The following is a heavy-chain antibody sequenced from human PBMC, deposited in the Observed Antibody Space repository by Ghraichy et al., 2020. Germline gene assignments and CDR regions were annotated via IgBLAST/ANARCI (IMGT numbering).Heavy chain of an antibody. J-gene: IGHJ6*02. CDR1: GGSISSYY. CDR2: IYYSGST. CDR3: ARHRSLSEDIVVVPAAPTYYYYYGMDV. D-gene: IGHD2-2*01. Sequence: SETLSLTCTVFGGSISSYYWSWIRQPPGKGLEWIGYIYYSGSTNYNPSLKSRVTISVDTSKNQFSLKLSSVTAADTAVYYCARHRSLSEDIVVVPAAPTYYYYYGMDVWGQGTTVTVSS. V-gene: IGHV4-59*08.